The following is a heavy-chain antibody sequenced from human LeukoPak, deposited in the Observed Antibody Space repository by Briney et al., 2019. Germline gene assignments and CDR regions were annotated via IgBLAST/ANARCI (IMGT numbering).Heavy chain of an antibody. J-gene: IGHJ4*02. CDR3: ARLERELNFLY. CDR2: IYYSGST. CDR1: GGSISTYY. Sequence: SETLSLTCTVSGGSISTYYWNWIWQSPGKGLEWIGNIYYSGSTNYNPSLKSRVTISVDTSKNQFSLKLSSVTAADTAGYYCARLERELNFLYWRQGTLVTVSS. D-gene: IGHD1-26*01. V-gene: IGHV4-59*08.